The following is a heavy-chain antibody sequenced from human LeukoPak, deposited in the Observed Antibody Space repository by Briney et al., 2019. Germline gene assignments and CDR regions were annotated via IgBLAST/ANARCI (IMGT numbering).Heavy chain of an antibody. CDR3: ARGGSGNWNAPFDY. V-gene: IGHV3-7*01. CDR1: GFTFSNYW. CDR2: IKQDGSEK. J-gene: IGHJ4*02. D-gene: IGHD1-1*01. Sequence: GGSLRLSCAASGFTFSNYWMSWVRQAPGKGLGWVANIKQDGSEKYYVDSVKGRFTISRDNAKNSLYLQMNSLRAEDTAVYYCARGGSGNWNAPFDYWGQGTLVTVSS.